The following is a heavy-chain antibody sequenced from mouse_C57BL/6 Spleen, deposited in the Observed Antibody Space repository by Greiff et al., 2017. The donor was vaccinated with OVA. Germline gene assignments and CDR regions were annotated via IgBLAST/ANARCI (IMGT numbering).Heavy chain of an antibody. V-gene: IGHV5-6*02. CDR2: ISSGGGYT. Sequence: EVKLVESGGDLVKPGGSLKLSCAASGFTFSSYGMSWVRQTPDKRLEWVATISSGGGYTYYPDSVKGRFTISRDNAKNTRYLQMSSMKSEDTAMYYCARQRDYDGFAYWGQGTLVTVSA. CDR3: ARQRDYDGFAY. CDR1: GFTFSSYG. J-gene: IGHJ3*01. D-gene: IGHD2-4*01.